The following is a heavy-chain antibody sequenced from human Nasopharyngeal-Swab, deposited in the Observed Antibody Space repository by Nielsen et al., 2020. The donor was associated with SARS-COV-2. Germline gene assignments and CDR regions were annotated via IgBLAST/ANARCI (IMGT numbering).Heavy chain of an antibody. CDR3: AHRWGSWAGSYFDY. J-gene: IGHJ4*02. CDR2: LYWDDDK. D-gene: IGHD3-16*01. CDR1: GFSLSTSGVG. Sequence: SGPTLVQPTQTLTLTCTFSGFSLSTSGVGVGWIRQPPGKALEWLALLYWDDDKRYSPSLKSRLTITKDTSKNQVVLTMTNMDPVDTATYYCAHRWGSWAGSYFDYWGQGTLVTVSS. V-gene: IGHV2-5*02.